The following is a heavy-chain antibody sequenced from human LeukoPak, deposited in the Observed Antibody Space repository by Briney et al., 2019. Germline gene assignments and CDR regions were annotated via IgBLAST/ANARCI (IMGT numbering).Heavy chain of an antibody. Sequence: GGSLRLSCAASGFTFSSYAMSWVRQAPGKGLEWVSAISGSGGSTYYADSVKGRFTISRDNARNSLYLQMESLRAEDTAVYYCARGGDYYGSGSYTWGQGTLVTVSS. CDR3: ARGGDYYGSGSYT. CDR2: ISGSGGST. V-gene: IGHV3-23*01. J-gene: IGHJ5*02. D-gene: IGHD3-10*01. CDR1: GFTFSSYA.